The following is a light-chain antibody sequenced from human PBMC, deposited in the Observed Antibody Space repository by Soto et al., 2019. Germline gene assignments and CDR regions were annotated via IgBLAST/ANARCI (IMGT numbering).Light chain of an antibody. J-gene: IGKJ1*01. CDR2: GAS. V-gene: IGKV3-20*01. Sequence: EIVMTQSPATLSVSPWERATLSCRASQTLRRTYIAWYQQKPGQAPRLLIYGASSRATGIPDRFSGSGSVTDFTLTINRLEPEDFAVYYCQQYGSSPQAFGQGTKVDI. CDR3: QQYGSSPQA. CDR1: QTLRRTY.